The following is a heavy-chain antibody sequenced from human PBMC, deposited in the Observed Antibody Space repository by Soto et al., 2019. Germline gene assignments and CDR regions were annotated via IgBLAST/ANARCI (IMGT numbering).Heavy chain of an antibody. D-gene: IGHD1-26*01. CDR3: ASRSAMLVGSLGGFDY. CDR1: GFTFSSYA. J-gene: IGHJ4*02. Sequence: QVQLVESGGGVVQPGRSLRLSCAASGFTFSSYAMHWVRQAPGKGLEWVAVISYDGSNKYYADSVKGRFTISRDNSKDTLYLQMNSLRAEDTAVYYCASRSAMLVGSLGGFDYWCQGTLVTVSS. V-gene: IGHV3-30-3*01. CDR2: ISYDGSNK.